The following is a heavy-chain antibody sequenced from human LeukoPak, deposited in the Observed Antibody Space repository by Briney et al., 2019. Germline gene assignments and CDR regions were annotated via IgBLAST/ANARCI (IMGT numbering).Heavy chain of an antibody. CDR1: GGSISSYY. CDR3: ARALAAAGVDY. D-gene: IGHD6-13*01. CDR2: IYYSGST. V-gene: IGHV4-59*01. Sequence: SETLSLTCTVSGGSISSYYWSWIRQPPGKGLEWIGYIYYSGSTNYNPSLKSRVTISVDTSKNQFSLKLSSVTAADTAVYHCARALAAAGVDYWGQGTLVTVSS. J-gene: IGHJ4*02.